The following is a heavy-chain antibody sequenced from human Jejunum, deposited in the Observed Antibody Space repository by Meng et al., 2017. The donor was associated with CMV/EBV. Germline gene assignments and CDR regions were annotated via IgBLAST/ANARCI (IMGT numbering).Heavy chain of an antibody. V-gene: IGHV3-30*02. CDR2: LQYDGGNK. Sequence: QVQLVESGGGVVQPGGSLRLSCAASGFAFSSFGMHWVRQAPGKGLEWVTFLQYDGGNKQYADSVKGRFTISRDNAKNSLYLHMNSLRVEDTAVYYCARDIDPWGQGTLVTVSS. CDR3: ARDIDP. J-gene: IGHJ5*02. CDR1: GFAFSSFG.